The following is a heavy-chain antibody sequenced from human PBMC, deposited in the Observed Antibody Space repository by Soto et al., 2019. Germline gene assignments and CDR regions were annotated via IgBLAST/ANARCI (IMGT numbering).Heavy chain of an antibody. CDR2: IYYSGST. CDR1: GDSINNRSYY. J-gene: IGHJ5*02. D-gene: IGHD1-26*01. CDR3: ARDMHAGFTHYFDP. V-gene: IGHV4-39*07. Sequence: SETLSLTCTVTGDSINNRSYYWGWIRQPPGKGLEWIGSIYYSGSTYNNPSLKSRVSMSVDTSKNQLSLKLTSMTAADTAVYYCARDMHAGFTHYFDPWGQGTLVTVSS.